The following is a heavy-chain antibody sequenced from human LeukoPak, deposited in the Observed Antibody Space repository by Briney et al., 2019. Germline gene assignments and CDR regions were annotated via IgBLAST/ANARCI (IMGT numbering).Heavy chain of an antibody. Sequence: GGSLRLSCAASGFTFSNYAMLWVRQAPGKGLEWVSVISYDGSNKYYADSVKGRFTISRDNSKNTLYVQMSSLRVEDTAVYYCARVNEGDSVDYWGQGTLVTVSS. J-gene: IGHJ4*02. CDR3: ARVNEGDSVDY. V-gene: IGHV3-30*04. CDR1: GFTFSNYA. CDR2: ISYDGSNK. D-gene: IGHD3-16*01.